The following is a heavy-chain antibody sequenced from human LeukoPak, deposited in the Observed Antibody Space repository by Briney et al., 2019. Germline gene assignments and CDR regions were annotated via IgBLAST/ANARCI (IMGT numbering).Heavy chain of an antibody. CDR2: IIPILGIA. D-gene: IGHD3-22*01. CDR1: GGTFSGYA. V-gene: IGHV1-69*04. CDR3: ARDRGGSKGYDSSGYYGY. Sequence: SVKVSCKASGGTFSGYAISWVRQAPGQGLEWMGRIIPILGIANYAQKFQGRVTITADKSTSTAYMELSSLRSEDTAVYYCARDRGGSKGYDSSGYYGYWGQGTLVTVSS. J-gene: IGHJ4*02.